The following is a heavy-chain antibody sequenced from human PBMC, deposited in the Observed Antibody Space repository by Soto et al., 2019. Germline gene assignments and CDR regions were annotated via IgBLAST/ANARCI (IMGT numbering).Heavy chain of an antibody. D-gene: IGHD2-2*01. V-gene: IGHV1-18*01. CDR3: AREGTCRSTSYPTDYSFGMDV. CDR1: GYTFASYG. J-gene: IGHJ6*02. CDR2: ISAYNGNT. Sequence: QVQLVQSGAEVKKPGASVKVSCKASGYTFASYGISWLRQAPGQGHEWMGWISAYNGNTNYAQQLQGRVTMTTDTFTRTAYMEVRSLSSDDTTAYYWAREGTCRSTSYPTDYSFGMDVWGQGTTVTVSS.